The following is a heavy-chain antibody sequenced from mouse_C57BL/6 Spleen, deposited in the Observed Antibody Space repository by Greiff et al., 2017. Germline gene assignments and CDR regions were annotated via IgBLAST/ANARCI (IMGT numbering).Heavy chain of an antibody. Sequence: QVQLQQPGAELVKPGASVKLSCKASGYTFTSYWMQWVKQRPGQGLEWIGEIDPSDSYTNYNQKFKGKATLTVDTSSSTAYLKLSSLTYEDSAVYSCARWGSGYAMDYWGQGTSVTVSS. CDR2: IDPSDSYT. J-gene: IGHJ4*01. V-gene: IGHV1-50*01. CDR1: GYTFTSYW. CDR3: ARWGSGYAMDY. D-gene: IGHD3-2*02.